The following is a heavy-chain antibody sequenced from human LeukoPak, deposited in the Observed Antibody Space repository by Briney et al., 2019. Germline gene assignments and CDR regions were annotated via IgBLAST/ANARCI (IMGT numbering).Heavy chain of an antibody. CDR3: ARGSRSTHFDY. V-gene: IGHV3-9*01. CDR2: ISWNSGSI. CDR1: GFTFDDYA. D-gene: IGHD2-15*01. Sequence: PGRSLRLSCAASGFTFDDYAMHWVRQAPGKGLEWVSGISWNSGSIGYADSVKGRFTISRDNAKNSLCLQMNSLRAEDTALYYCARGSRSTHFDYWGQGTLVTVSS. J-gene: IGHJ4*02.